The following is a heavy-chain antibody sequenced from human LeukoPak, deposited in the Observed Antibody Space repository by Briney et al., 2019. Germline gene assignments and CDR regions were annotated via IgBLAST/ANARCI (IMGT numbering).Heavy chain of an antibody. Sequence: GGSLRLSCAASGFTFSSYWMSWVRQAPGKGLEWVANIKQDGSEKYYVDSVKGRFTITRDNAKNSLYLQMNSLRAEDTAVYYCARDRLRVGGGSWFDPWGQGTLVTVSS. D-gene: IGHD2-21*01. CDR1: GFTFSSYW. CDR3: ARDRLRVGGGSWFDP. CDR2: IKQDGSEK. J-gene: IGHJ5*02. V-gene: IGHV3-7*01.